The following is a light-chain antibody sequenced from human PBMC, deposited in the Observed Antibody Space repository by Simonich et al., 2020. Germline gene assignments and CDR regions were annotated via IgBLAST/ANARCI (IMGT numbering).Light chain of an antibody. CDR2: GTS. CDR3: QSYDSSLSGAV. V-gene: IGLV1-40*01. CDR1: SSNIGAGYD. Sequence: QSVLTQPPSVSVVPGQRVTISCTGSSSNIGAGYDVHWYQQLPGTSPNLLIYGTSNRPSGVPDRFSVSKSGTSASLAITVLQAEDEADYYCQSYDSSLSGAVFGGGTQLTVL. J-gene: IGLJ7*01.